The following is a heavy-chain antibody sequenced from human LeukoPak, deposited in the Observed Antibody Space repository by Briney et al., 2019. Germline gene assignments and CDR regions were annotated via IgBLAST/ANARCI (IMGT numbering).Heavy chain of an antibody. CDR3: ARGQAIFGAVSYYYYMDV. D-gene: IGHD3-3*01. CDR2: IYTSGST. CDR1: GGSISSYY. V-gene: IGHV4-4*07. Sequence: SETLSLTCTVSGGSISSYYWSWIRQPAGKGLEWIGRIYTSGSTNYNPSLKSRVTMSVDTSKNQFSLKLSSVTAADTAVYYCARGQAIFGAVSYYYYMDVWGKGTTVTVYS. J-gene: IGHJ6*03.